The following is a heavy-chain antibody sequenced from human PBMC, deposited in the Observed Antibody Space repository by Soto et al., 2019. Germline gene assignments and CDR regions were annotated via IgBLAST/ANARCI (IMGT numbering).Heavy chain of an antibody. CDR1: GFMFSAYA. CDR3: ARDPSPYTSGWYGIDF. D-gene: IGHD6-19*01. J-gene: IGHJ4*01. Sequence: QVQLVESGGGVVQPGRSLRLSCAASGFMFSAYAMLWVRQAPGKGLEWVAAISYDGTNKYYADSIKGRFTISRDNSANTLFLQVNSLRREDTAMDYCARDPSPYTSGWYGIDFWGHGTLVTVSS. V-gene: IGHV3-30*04. CDR2: ISYDGTNK.